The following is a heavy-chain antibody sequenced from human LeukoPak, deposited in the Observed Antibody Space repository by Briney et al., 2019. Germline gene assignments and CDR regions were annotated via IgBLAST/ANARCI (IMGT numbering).Heavy chain of an antibody. J-gene: IGHJ3*02. CDR3: ARHGIPGKGDLFDI. CDR2: IYPGDLSI. V-gene: IGHV5-51*01. Sequence: GESLKISCKGSGYTFSSYRIGWVRQMPGKGLEWMGIIYPGDLSITYGPSFEGHVTMSADKSISTAYLQWASLKASDTAMYYCARHGIPGKGDLFDIWGQGTMAIVSS. D-gene: IGHD3-16*01. CDR1: GYTFSSYR.